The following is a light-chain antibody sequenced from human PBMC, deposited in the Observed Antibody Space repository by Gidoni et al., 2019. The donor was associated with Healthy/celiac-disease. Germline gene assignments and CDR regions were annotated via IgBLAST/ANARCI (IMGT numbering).Light chain of an antibody. J-gene: IGLJ3*02. CDR3: SSYTSSSTRV. CDR1: SSDVGGYNY. Sequence: QSALTQPAAGAGYPGQSITISCTGTSSDVGGYNYVSWYQQPPGKAPKLMIYEVSNRPSGVSNRFSGSKSGNTASLTISGLQAEDEADYYCSSYTSSSTRVFGGGTKLTVL. V-gene: IGLV2-14*01. CDR2: EVS.